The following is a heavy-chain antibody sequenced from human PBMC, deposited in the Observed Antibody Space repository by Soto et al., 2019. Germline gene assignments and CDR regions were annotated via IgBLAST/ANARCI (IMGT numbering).Heavy chain of an antibody. Sequence: GGSLRLSCAASGFTVSSNYMSWVRQAPGKGLEWVSVIYSGGSTYYADSVKGRFTISRDNSKNTLYLQMNSLRAEDTAVYYCAREPNSSLDVFDIWAQGTMVPVSS. CDR2: IYSGGST. D-gene: IGHD6-13*01. V-gene: IGHV3-66*01. CDR3: AREPNSSLDVFDI. J-gene: IGHJ3*02. CDR1: GFTVSSNY.